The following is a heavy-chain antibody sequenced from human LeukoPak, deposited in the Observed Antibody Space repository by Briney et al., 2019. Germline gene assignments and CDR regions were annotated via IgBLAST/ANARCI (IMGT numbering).Heavy chain of an antibody. Sequence: ETLSLTCAVSGGSISSSNWWSWVRQPPGKGLEWVSSISSSSSYIYYADSVKGRFTISRDNAKNSLYLQTNSLRAEDTAVYYCVRAVPAAILGAFDIWGQGTMVTVSS. CDR1: GGSISSSN. J-gene: IGHJ3*02. CDR2: ISSSSSYI. D-gene: IGHD2-2*02. V-gene: IGHV3-21*01. CDR3: VRAVPAAILGAFDI.